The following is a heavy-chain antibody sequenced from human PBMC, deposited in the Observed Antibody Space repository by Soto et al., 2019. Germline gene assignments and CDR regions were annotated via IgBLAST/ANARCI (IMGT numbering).Heavy chain of an antibody. Sequence: QVQLVQSGAEEKKPGASVKGSCKASGYTFTSYAMNWVRQAPGQRLEWMGWINAGNGNTKYSQKFQGRVTITRDTSASTAYTELSSLRSEDTAVYYCARDFNYGSGDYWGQGPLVTVSS. J-gene: IGHJ4*02. CDR3: ARDFNYGSGDY. CDR1: GYTFTSYA. D-gene: IGHD3-10*01. CDR2: INAGNGNT. V-gene: IGHV1-3*05.